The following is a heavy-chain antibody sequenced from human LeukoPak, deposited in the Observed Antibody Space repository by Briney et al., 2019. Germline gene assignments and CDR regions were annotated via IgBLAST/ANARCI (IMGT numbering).Heavy chain of an antibody. D-gene: IGHD1-26*01. J-gene: IGHJ4*02. CDR1: GGSLSDYS. V-gene: IGHV4-34*01. CDR3: ARQGGSYYAIDD. Sequence: SETLSLTCGVYGGSLSDYSWSWIRQPPGKGLEFIGEINHSVNTNFNPSLESRVTISVDTSKNQVSLRLSSVTAADTAVYYCARQGGSYYAIDDWGQGTLVTVSS. CDR2: INHSVNT.